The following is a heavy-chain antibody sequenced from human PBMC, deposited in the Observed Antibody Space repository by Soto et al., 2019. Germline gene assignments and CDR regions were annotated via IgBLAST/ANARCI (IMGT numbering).Heavy chain of an antibody. Sequence: QVQLQQWGAGLLKPSETLSLTCAVYGGSFSGYYWSWIRQPPGKGLEWIGEINHSGSTNYNPSLKGRVTISVDTSQTRFTLKLCSVTAADTAVYYCARGSKWSIAARPGGFDYWGQGTLVTVSS. CDR2: INHSGST. D-gene: IGHD6-6*01. V-gene: IGHV4-34*01. CDR1: GGSFSGYY. J-gene: IGHJ4*02. CDR3: ARGSKWSIAARPGGFDY.